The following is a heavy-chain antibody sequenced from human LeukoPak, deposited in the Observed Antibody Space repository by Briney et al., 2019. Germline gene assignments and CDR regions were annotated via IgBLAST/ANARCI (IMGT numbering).Heavy chain of an antibody. J-gene: IGHJ4*02. CDR3: ARSLGMDGAVDN. V-gene: IGHV3-9*03. CDR2: ISWNSRAI. CDR1: GFTFDDYA. Sequence: PGRSLRLSCAASGFTFDDYAMHCVRQVPGKGLEWVSGISWNSRAIGYADSVRGRFTISRDNDNNSVFLHMSSLRPEDMAFYFCARSLGMDGAVDNWGLGTLVTVSS. D-gene: IGHD5-12*01.